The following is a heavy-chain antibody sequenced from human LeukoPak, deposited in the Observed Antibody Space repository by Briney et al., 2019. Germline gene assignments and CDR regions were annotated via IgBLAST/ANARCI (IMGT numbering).Heavy chain of an antibody. CDR2: IYHSGST. Sequence: PSGTLSLTCAVSGVSISSGHWWSWVRQPPGKGLEWIGEIYHSGSTNYNASLKSRVTISVDTSKNQFSLKLSSVTAADTAVYYCGGGGGYGSGSLYWGQGTLVTVSS. V-gene: IGHV4-4*02. J-gene: IGHJ4*02. CDR1: GVSISSGHW. D-gene: IGHD3-10*01. CDR3: GGGGGYGSGSLY.